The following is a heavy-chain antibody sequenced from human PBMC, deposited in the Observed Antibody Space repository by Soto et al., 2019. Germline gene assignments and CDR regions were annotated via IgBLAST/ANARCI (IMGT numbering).Heavy chain of an antibody. Sequence: SATISSTASGGTFSSYAISWVRQAPGQGLEWMGGIIPVFGTANYAQKFQGRVMITADESTSTAYMELSSLRSEDTAVYYCARETTIAAAGVYYYGMDVWGQGTTVTVSS. J-gene: IGHJ6*02. CDR2: IIPVFGTA. CDR1: GGTFSSYA. CDR3: ARETTIAAAGVYYYGMDV. D-gene: IGHD6-13*01. V-gene: IGHV1-69*13.